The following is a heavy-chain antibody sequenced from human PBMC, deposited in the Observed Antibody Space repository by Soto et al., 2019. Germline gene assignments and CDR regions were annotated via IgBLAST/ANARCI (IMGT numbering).Heavy chain of an antibody. CDR2: INPNSGGT. CDR3: ARAKSYSNLLDY. D-gene: IGHD4-4*01. V-gene: IGHV1-2*02. J-gene: IGHJ4*02. Sequence: GSSVKVACKASGYTFPGYYMHWVRQAPGQGLEWMGWINPNSGGTNYGQKFQGRVTMTRDTSISTAYMELSRLRSDDPAVYYCARAKSYSNLLDYWGQGTLVTVSS. CDR1: GYTFPGYY.